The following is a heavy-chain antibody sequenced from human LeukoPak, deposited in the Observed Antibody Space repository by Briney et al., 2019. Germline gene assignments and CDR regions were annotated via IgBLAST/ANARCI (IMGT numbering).Heavy chain of an antibody. Sequence: QPGGSLRLSCAASGYTFSSYEMNWVRQAPGKGLEWVSYISSSGSTIYYADSVKGRFTISRDNAKNSLYLQMNSLRAEDTAVYYCAELGITMIGGVWGKGTTVTISS. D-gene: IGHD3-10*02. J-gene: IGHJ6*04. CDR3: AELGITMIGGV. V-gene: IGHV3-48*03. CDR2: ISSSGSTI. CDR1: GYTFSSYE.